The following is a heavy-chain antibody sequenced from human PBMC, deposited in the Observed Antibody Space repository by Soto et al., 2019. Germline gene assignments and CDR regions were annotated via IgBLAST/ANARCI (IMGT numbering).Heavy chain of an antibody. CDR1: GYTFTSYD. J-gene: IGHJ6*03. CDR2: MNPNSGNT. V-gene: IGHV1-8*01. CDR3: ARFNYDQVPLLFYYYYYYMDV. Sequence: ASVKVSCKASGYTFTSYDINWVRQATGQGLEWMGWMNPNSGNTGYAQKFQGRVTMTRNTSISTAYMELSSLRSEDTAVYYCARFNYDQVPLLFYYYYYYMDVWGKGTTVTGSS. D-gene: IGHD3-3*01.